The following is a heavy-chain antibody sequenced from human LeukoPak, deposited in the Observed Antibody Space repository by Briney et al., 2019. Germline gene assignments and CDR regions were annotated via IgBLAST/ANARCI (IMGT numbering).Heavy chain of an antibody. V-gene: IGHV1-24*01. CDR3: ATGRPYCSSTSCYNYYYMDV. CDR2: CDPEDGET. D-gene: IGHD2-2*02. CDR1: GYTLTELS. Sequence: ASVKVSCKVSGYTLTELSMHWVRQAPGKGLEWMGGCDPEDGETIYAQKFQGRVTMTEDTSTDTAYMELSSLRSEDTAVYYCATGRPYCSSTSCYNYYYMDVWGKGTTVTVSS. J-gene: IGHJ6*03.